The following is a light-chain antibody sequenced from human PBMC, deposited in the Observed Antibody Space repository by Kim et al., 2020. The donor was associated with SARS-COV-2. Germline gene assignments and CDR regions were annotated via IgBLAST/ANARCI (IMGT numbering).Light chain of an antibody. CDR1: HSVIYSLNNKNY. Sequence: RSTINCRSSHSVIYSLNNKNYLAWCEQKPGQPPKLLIYWVSTREAGVPDRFSGSGSGTDFTLTISNLHAEDVAVYYCQQYYSFWTFGQGTKVDIK. J-gene: IGKJ1*01. CDR3: QQYYSFWT. V-gene: IGKV4-1*01. CDR2: WVS.